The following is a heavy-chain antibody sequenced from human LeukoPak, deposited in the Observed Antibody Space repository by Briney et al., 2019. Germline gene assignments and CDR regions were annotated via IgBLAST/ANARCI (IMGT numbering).Heavy chain of an antibody. CDR1: GGSFSGYY. J-gene: IGHJ4*02. Sequence: SETLSLTCAVYGGSFSGYYWSWIRQPPGKGLEWIGEINHSGSTNYNPSLKSRVTISVDTSKNQFSLKLSSVTAADTALYYCATLQRGGYCSGGSCYSGFYYFDYWGQGTLVTVSS. V-gene: IGHV4-34*01. D-gene: IGHD2-15*01. CDR3: ATLQRGGYCSGGSCYSGFYYFDY. CDR2: INHSGST.